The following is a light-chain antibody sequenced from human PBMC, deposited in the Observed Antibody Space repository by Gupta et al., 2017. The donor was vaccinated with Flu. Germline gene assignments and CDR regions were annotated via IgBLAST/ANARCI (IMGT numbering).Light chain of an antibody. CDR1: QSIARF. CDR3: KVGSVSPPMWT. CDR2: ASS. J-gene: IGKJ1*01. V-gene: IGKV3-11*01. Sequence: TPSSSPGERATLSCRASQSIARFIAWFQQKSGQAPRILIYASSKRASCIPERFSGSGSGTDFSLTISSLEPEDLAVYYSKVGSVSPPMWTFGQGTNVEL.